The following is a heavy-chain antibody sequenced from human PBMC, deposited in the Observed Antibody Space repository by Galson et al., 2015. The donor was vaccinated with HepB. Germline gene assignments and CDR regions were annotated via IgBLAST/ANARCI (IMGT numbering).Heavy chain of an antibody. J-gene: IGHJ5*02. CDR1: GYTFTSYD. D-gene: IGHD3-9*01. V-gene: IGHV1-8*01. Sequence: SVKVSCKASGYTFTSYDINWVRQATGQGLEWMGWMNPNSGNTGYAQKFQGRVTMTRNTSISTAYMELSSLRSEDTAVYYCAIKVVDTLTGYSDAFWFDPWGPGSLVAVSS. CDR2: MNPNSGNT. CDR3: AIKVVDTLTGYSDAFWFDP.